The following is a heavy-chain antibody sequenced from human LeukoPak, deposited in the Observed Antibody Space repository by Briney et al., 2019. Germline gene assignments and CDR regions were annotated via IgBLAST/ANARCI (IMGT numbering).Heavy chain of an antibody. CDR3: ARGTWYSSGSYPLDY. CDR1: GGTFSSYA. Sequence: SVKVSCKASGGTFSSYAISWVRQAPGQGLEWMGGIIPIFGTANYAQKFQGRVTVTRDTSTSTVYMELSSLRSEDTAVYYCARGTWYSSGSYPLDYWGQGTLVTVSS. D-gene: IGHD6-19*01. J-gene: IGHJ4*02. V-gene: IGHV1-69*05. CDR2: IIPIFGTA.